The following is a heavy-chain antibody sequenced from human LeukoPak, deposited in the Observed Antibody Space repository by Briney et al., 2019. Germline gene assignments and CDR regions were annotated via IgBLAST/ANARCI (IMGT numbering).Heavy chain of an antibody. CDR2: IWYDGSNK. D-gene: IGHD2-2*01. J-gene: IGHJ4*02. CDR3: ASRSPALDY. Sequence: GGSLRLSCAASGFTFSSYGMHWVRRAPGKGLEWVAVIWYDGSNKYYADSVKGRFTISRDNSKNTLYLQMNSLRADDTAVYYCASRSPALDYWGQGTLVTVSS. V-gene: IGHV3-33*01. CDR1: GFTFSSYG.